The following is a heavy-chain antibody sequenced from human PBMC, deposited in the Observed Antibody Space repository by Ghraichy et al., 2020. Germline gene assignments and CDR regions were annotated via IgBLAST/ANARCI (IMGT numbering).Heavy chain of an antibody. CDR3: AKDVDTMVRGVFDY. J-gene: IGHJ4*02. CDR2: IRYDGSNK. Sequence: GESLNISCAASGFTFSSYGMNWVRQAPGKGLEWVAFIRYDGSNKYYADSVKGRFTISRDNSKNTLDLQMNSLRTEDTAVYYCAKDVDTMVRGVFDYWGQGTLVTVSS. CDR1: GFTFSSYG. V-gene: IGHV3-30*02. D-gene: IGHD3-10*01.